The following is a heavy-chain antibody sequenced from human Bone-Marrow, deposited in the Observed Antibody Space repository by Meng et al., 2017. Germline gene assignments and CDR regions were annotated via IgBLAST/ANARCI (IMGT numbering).Heavy chain of an antibody. D-gene: IGHD2-15*01. V-gene: IGHV4-61*01. CDR3: ARAPTYCSGGSCYSGGAFDI. CDR2: IYYSGIT. Sequence: LTCTVSGGSITSSSYYWSWIRQPPGKGLEWIGYIYYSGITNYNPSLRSRVTISVDTSKTQFSLRLTFVTAADTALYYCARAPTYCSGGSCYSGGAFDIWGQGAMVTVSS. CDR1: GGSITSSSYY. J-gene: IGHJ3*02.